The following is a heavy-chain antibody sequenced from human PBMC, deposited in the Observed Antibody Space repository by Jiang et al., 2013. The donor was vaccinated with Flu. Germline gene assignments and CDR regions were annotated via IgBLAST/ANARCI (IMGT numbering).Heavy chain of an antibody. CDR2: ISWNSGSI. D-gene: IGHD6-13*01. V-gene: IGHV3-9*01. Sequence: VQLVESGGGLVQPGRSLRLSCAASGFTFDDYAMHWVRQAPGKGLERVSGISWNSGSIGYADSVKGRFTISRDNAKNSLYLQMNSLRAEDTALYYCAKDIGTWGEQLVQGFDYWGQGTLVTVSS. CDR3: AKDIGTWGEQLVQGFDY. J-gene: IGHJ4*02. CDR1: GFTFDDYA.